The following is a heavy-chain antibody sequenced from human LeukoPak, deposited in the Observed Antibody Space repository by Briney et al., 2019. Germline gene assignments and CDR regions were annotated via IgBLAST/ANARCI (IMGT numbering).Heavy chain of an antibody. J-gene: IGHJ4*02. CDR1: GFTFSSYG. D-gene: IGHD6-6*01. Sequence: QPGRSLRLSCAASGFTFSSYGMHWVRQAPGKGLEWVAVISYDGSNKYYADSVKGRFTISRDNSKNTLYLQMNSLRAEDTAVYYCAKDKKLVLDYWGQGTLVTVSS. CDR3: AKDKKLVLDY. V-gene: IGHV3-30*18. CDR2: ISYDGSNK.